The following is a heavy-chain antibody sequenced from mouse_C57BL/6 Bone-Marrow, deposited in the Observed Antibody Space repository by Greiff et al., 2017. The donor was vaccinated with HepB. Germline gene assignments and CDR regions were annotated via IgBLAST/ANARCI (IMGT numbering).Heavy chain of an antibody. CDR2: ISYDGSN. D-gene: IGHD2-5*01. Sequence: DVKLQESGPGLVKPSQSLSLTCSVTGYSITSGYYWNWIRQFPGNKLEWMGYISYDGSNNYNPSLKNRISITRDTSKNQFFLKLNSVTTEDTATYYCARGYSNVYWYFDVWGTGTTVTVSS. CDR1: GYSITSGYY. V-gene: IGHV3-6*01. CDR3: ARGYSNVYWYFDV. J-gene: IGHJ1*03.